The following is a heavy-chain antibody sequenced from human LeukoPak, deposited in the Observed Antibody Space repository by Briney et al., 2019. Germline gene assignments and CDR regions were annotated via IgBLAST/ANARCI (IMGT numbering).Heavy chain of an antibody. D-gene: IGHD3-16*01. J-gene: IGHJ6*03. CDR2: ISWNSGSI. CDR3: AKDWGVGEGEGYMDV. Sequence: GGSLRLSCAASGFTFDDYAMHWVRQAPGKGLEWVSGISWNSGSIGYADSVKGRFTISRDNAKNSLNLQMNSLRAEDTALYYCAKDWGVGEGEGYMDVWGKGTTVTVSS. CDR1: GFTFDDYA. V-gene: IGHV3-9*01.